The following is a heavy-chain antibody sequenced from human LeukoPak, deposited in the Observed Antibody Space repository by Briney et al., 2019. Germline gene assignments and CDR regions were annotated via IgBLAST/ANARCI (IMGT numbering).Heavy chain of an antibody. Sequence: ASVKVSCRASGYTFTGYYMHWVRQAPGQGLERVGWINPNSGGTEFAQKLQGKVTMTRDTSISTAYMDLTSLRSDDTAVYYCARGTTVAGTGPLMNYWGQGTLVTVSS. CDR2: INPNSGGT. J-gene: IGHJ4*02. D-gene: IGHD6-19*01. V-gene: IGHV1-2*02. CDR1: GYTFTGYY. CDR3: ARGTTVAGTGPLMNY.